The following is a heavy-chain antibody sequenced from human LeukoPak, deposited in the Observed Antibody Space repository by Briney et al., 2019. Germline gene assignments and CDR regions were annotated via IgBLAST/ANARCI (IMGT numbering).Heavy chain of an antibody. V-gene: IGHV1-18*01. J-gene: IGHJ4*02. CDR3: ARDQYDSVWGSHRPYFDY. CDR2: ISVYNGNL. Sequence: APVKVSCKASGYTFSSYGISWVRQAPGQGLEWMGWISVYNGNLEYAQKFQGRVIMTTDTFTSTAYMELRSLRSDDTAVYYCARDQYDSVWGSHRPYFDYWGQGTLVTVSS. CDR1: GYTFSSYG. D-gene: IGHD3-16*02.